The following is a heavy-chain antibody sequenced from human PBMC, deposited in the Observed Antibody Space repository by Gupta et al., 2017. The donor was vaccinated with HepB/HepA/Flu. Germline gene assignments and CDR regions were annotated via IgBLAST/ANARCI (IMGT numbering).Heavy chain of an antibody. CDR3: AFTNIGSCSTGNCYYDFHY. V-gene: IGHV3-23*01. Sequence: EVQLLESGGTLVQPGGSLRLACAASGFTFSEYAMSWVRQTPGKGLEWVSTITGSGDRTYYTDSVTGRFTISRDKSRSTLFLQANSLRVEDTALYYCAFTNIGSCSTGNCYYDFHYWGQGTLISVSS. J-gene: IGHJ1*01. CDR2: ITGSGDRT. D-gene: IGHD2-15*01. CDR1: GFTFSEYA.